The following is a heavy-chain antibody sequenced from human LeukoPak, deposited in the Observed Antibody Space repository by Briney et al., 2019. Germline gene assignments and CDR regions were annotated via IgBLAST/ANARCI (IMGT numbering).Heavy chain of an antibody. D-gene: IGHD3-22*01. CDR3: ARGGPKDYYDSSGYYFDY. CDR1: GGTFSSYA. Sequence: SVKVSCKASGGTFSSYAISWVRQAPGQGLEWMGGIIPIFGTANYAQKFQGRVTITTDESTSTAYMELSSLSSEDTAVYYCARGGPKDYYDSSGYYFDYWGQGTLVTVSS. V-gene: IGHV1-69*05. J-gene: IGHJ4*02. CDR2: IIPIFGTA.